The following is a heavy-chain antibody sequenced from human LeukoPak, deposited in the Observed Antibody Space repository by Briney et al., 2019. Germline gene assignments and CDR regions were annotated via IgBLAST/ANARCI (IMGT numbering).Heavy chain of an antibody. V-gene: IGHV1-18*01. CDR2: TSAYNGNT. CDR1: GYTFTSYG. CDR3: ARDQGATTTGSPGY. D-gene: IGHD1-26*01. Sequence: GASVKVSCKASGYTFTSYGISWVRQAPGQGLEWMGWTSAYNGNTNYAQKLQGRVTMTTDTSTSTAYMELRSLRSDDTAVYYCARDQGATTTGSPGYWGQGTLVTVSS. J-gene: IGHJ4*02.